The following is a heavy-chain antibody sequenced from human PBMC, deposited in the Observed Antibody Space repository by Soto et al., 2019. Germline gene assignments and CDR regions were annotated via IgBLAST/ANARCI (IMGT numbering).Heavy chain of an antibody. CDR1: GGTFSSYA. CDR2: IIPIFGTA. J-gene: IGHJ3*02. Sequence: QVQLVQSGAEVKKPGSSVKVSCKAAGGTFSSYAISWVRQAPGQGLEWMGGIIPIFGTANYAQKCQGRVTITADESTSTAYMELSSLRSEDTAVYYCAREGPLGSAFDIWGQGTMVTVSS. V-gene: IGHV1-69*01. CDR3: AREGPLGSAFDI. D-gene: IGHD1-26*01.